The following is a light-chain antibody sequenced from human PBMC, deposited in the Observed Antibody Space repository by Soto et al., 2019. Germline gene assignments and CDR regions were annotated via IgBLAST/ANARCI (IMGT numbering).Light chain of an antibody. CDR3: LQGTLWWT. CDR2: RVS. V-gene: IGKV2-24*01. Sequence: DIVMTQTPLSLSVTLGQPAAISCRSSESLVDRNGNTYLSWYHQRPGQPPRLLIHRVSNRFSEVPERFSGSGAGTDFTLEISRGEAEDVGIYYCLQGTLWWTFGQGTKVEI. J-gene: IGKJ1*01. CDR1: ESLVDRNGNTY.